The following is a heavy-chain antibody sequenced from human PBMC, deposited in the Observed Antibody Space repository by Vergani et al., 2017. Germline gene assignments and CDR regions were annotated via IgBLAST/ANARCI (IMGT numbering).Heavy chain of an antibody. J-gene: IGHJ3*02. CDR3: ARDNVDLWSGPPHNDAFDI. V-gene: IGHV4-59*01. D-gene: IGHD3-3*01. CDR1: GGSISSYY. Sequence: QVQLQESGPGLVKPSETLSLTCTVSGGSISSYYWSWIRQPPGKGLEWIGYIYYSGSTNYNPSLKSRVTISVDTSKNQFSLKLSSVTAADTAVYYWARDNVDLWSGPPHNDAFDIWGQGTMVTVSS. CDR2: IYYSGST.